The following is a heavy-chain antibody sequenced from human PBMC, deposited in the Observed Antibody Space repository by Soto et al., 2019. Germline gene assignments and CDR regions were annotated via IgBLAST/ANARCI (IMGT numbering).Heavy chain of an antibody. Sequence: QVHLEESGGGVVQPGRSLRLSCAASGFSFSTYGMHWVRQAPGKGLEWVAVISHDGGNEYYADSVKGRFTISRDSSKKTVYLQMNNVRAEDTAVYYCAKDPSSGYTRGDFDFWGLGTLVTVSS. CDR3: AKDPSSGYTRGDFDF. V-gene: IGHV3-30*18. CDR1: GFSFSTYG. J-gene: IGHJ2*01. D-gene: IGHD3-22*01. CDR2: ISHDGGNE.